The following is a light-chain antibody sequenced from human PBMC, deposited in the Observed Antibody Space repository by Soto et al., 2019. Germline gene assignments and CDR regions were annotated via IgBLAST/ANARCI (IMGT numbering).Light chain of an antibody. CDR2: GAS. Sequence: IVMTQSPATLSVSPGERATLSCRASQTIDNKLAWYQQRRGQAPRLLIYGASIRATGIPDRFSGSGSGTEFTLTIGGLQSDDCGVYYCQQYKHWRTFGQGTNVDIK. V-gene: IGKV3-15*01. J-gene: IGKJ1*01. CDR3: QQYKHWRT. CDR1: QTIDNK.